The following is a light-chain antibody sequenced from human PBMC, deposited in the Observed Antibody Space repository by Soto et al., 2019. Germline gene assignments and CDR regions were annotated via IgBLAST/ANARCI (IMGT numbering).Light chain of an antibody. Sequence: ELVWTKSPGSLCLAPGERATLSCRASQSVRSSYLAWYQQKPGQAPRLLIYAASSRATGIPDRFNGSGSGTDFTLTISRLEPEDFAVYYCQQYGSSPVAFGQGTKVDIK. CDR3: QQYGSSPVA. J-gene: IGKJ1*01. CDR2: AAS. V-gene: IGKV3-20*01. CDR1: QSVRSSY.